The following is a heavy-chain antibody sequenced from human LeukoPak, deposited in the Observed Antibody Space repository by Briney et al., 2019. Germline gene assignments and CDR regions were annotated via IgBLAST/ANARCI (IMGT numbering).Heavy chain of an antibody. CDR2: ISAYNGNT. Sequence: ASLKVSCKASGYTFTSYGISWVRQAPGQGLEWMGWISAYNGNTNYAQKLQRRVNMTTDTSTSTAYMELRSLRSAATDVYYCARIYSSTYLDYWGQGTLVTVSS. D-gene: IGHD6-13*01. CDR1: GYTFTSYG. J-gene: IGHJ4*02. CDR3: ARIYSSTYLDY. V-gene: IGHV1-18*01.